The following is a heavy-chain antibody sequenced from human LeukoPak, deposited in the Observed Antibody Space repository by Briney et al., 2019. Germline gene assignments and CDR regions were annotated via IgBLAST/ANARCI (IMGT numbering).Heavy chain of an antibody. V-gene: IGHV3-11*06. D-gene: IGHD6-13*01. CDR3: ARAKQQLAYFDY. CDR1: GFTFSDNC. Sequence: PGGSLRLSCAASGFTFSDNCMSWIRQAPGKGLERVPYISSSSSYTNYADSVKGRFTISRDNAKNSLYLQMNSLRAEDTAVYYCARAKQQLAYFDYWGQGTLVTVSS. J-gene: IGHJ4*02. CDR2: ISSSSSYT.